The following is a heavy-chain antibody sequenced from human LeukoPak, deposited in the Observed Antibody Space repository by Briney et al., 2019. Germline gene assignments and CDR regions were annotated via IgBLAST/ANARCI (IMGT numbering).Heavy chain of an antibody. Sequence: GRSLRLSCAASGFTFSSYAMHWVRQAPGKGLEWVANIKQDGSEKYYVDSVKGRFTISRDNAKNSLYLQMNSLRAEDTAVYYCARDVEMATIPVDYWGQGTLVTVSS. CDR1: GFTFSSYA. D-gene: IGHD5-24*01. CDR3: ARDVEMATIPVDY. CDR2: IKQDGSEK. J-gene: IGHJ4*02. V-gene: IGHV3-7*01.